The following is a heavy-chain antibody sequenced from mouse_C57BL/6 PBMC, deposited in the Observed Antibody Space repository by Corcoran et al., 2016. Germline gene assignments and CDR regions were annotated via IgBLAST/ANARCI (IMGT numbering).Heavy chain of an antibody. Sequence: QVQLNQSGAELVRPGASVKLSCKASGYTFTDYYINWVKQRPGQGLEWIARIYPGSGNTYYNEKFKGKATLTAEKSSSTAYMQLSSLTSEDSAVYFCANYYGSSYGWGQGTTLTVSS. V-gene: IGHV1-76*01. D-gene: IGHD1-1*01. CDR2: IYPGSGNT. CDR1: GYTFTDYY. J-gene: IGHJ2*01. CDR3: ANYYGSSYG.